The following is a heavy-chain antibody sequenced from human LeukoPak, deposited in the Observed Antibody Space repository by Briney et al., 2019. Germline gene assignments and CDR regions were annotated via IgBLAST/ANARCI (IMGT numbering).Heavy chain of an antibody. CDR2: IYHTGTT. V-gene: IGHV4-30-4*01. D-gene: IGHD1-26*01. CDR3: ASVSVWELATHTGGSFDY. CDR1: AALISRIEYY. J-gene: IGHJ4*02. Sequence: SETLSLTCTVSAALISRIEYYWGWVRQSPVKGLEWLGHIYHTGTTLYSPHLNNRLTISVDSSKNQFSLALNSVTAADTAVYYCASVSVWELATHTGGSFDYWGRGILVTVSS.